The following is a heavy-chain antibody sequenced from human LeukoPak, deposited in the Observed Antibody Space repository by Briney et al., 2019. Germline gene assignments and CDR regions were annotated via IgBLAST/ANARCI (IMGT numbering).Heavy chain of an antibody. CDR3: ARDRWELVPQVDAFDV. CDR2: ISSSSTI. CDR1: GFTLSSYS. J-gene: IGHJ3*01. D-gene: IGHD1-26*01. Sequence: GGSLRLSCAASGFTLSSYSMKWVPQAPGKGLEWVSYISSSSTIYYADSGKGQFTISRDNAKNSLYLQMNRLRAEDAAVYYYARDRWELVPQVDAFDVWGQGTMVTVSA. V-gene: IGHV3-48*04.